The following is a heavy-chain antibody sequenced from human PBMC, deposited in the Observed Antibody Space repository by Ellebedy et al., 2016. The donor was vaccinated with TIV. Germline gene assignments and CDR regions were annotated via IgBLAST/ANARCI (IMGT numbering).Heavy chain of an antibody. CDR2: ISVAGGT. D-gene: IGHD1-7*01. CDR1: GFTINSNY. CDR3: AGESFNDADLDLWGLFDI. V-gene: IGHV3-66*01. J-gene: IGHJ3*02. Sequence: GEPLKISCVVSGFTINSNYMSWVRQAPGKGLEWVSVISVAGGTYYADSVKGRFTISRDNSRNTLFLQMNGLRAEDTAVYYCAGESFNDADLDLWGLFDIWGQGTTVTVSS.